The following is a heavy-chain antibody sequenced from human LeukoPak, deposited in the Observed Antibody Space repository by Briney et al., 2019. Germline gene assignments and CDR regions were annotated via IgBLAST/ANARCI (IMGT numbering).Heavy chain of an antibody. V-gene: IGHV3-21*01. Sequence: GGSLRLSCAASGFTFSSYTMNWVRQAPGKGLEWVSSISSDSTYIFYADSVKGRFTISRDNAKNSLFLQMSSLRAEETAVYYCARPAFYGSGNSYAKGTDSWGQGTLVTVSS. CDR1: GFTFSSYT. CDR2: ISSDSTYI. D-gene: IGHD3-10*01. CDR3: ARPAFYGSGNSYAKGTDS. J-gene: IGHJ4*02.